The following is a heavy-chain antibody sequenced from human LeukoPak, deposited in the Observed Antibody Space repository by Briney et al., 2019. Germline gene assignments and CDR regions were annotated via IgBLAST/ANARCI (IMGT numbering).Heavy chain of an antibody. J-gene: IGHJ5*02. CDR1: GGSISSYY. Sequence: SETLSLTCTVSGGSISSYYWSWIRQPPGKGLEWIGYIYYSGSTNNNPSLKSRVTISVYTAKNQFYLKLSSVPAANTAVYYCARTYYYGSGSYYKSWFDPWGQGTLVTVSS. D-gene: IGHD3-10*01. CDR3: ARTYYYGSGSYYKSWFDP. CDR2: IYYSGST. V-gene: IGHV4-59*08.